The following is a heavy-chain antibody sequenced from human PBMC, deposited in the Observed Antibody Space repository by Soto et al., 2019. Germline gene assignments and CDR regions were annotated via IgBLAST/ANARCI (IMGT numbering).Heavy chain of an antibody. CDR3: ARDRMGIVVVPAAMDV. D-gene: IGHD2-2*01. Sequence: GGSLRLSCAASGFTFSSYSMNWVRQAPGKGLEWVSYISSSSSTIYYADNVKGRFTIYRDNDKNSLNLQMNSLKAKDTDENYCARDRMGIVVVPAAMDVWGKGTTVTVSS. CDR2: ISSSSSTI. CDR1: GFTFSSYS. V-gene: IGHV3-48*01. J-gene: IGHJ6*03.